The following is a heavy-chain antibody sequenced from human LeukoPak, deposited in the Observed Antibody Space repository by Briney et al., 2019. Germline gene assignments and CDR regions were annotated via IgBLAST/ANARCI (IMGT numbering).Heavy chain of an antibody. V-gene: IGHV4-31*03. CDR3: ARVGPDYYLLYGMDV. D-gene: IGHD3-22*01. CDR1: GGSISSGGYY. CDR2: IYYSGST. J-gene: IGHJ6*02. Sequence: SQTLSLTCTVSGGSISSGGYYWSWIRQHPGKGLEWIGYIYYSGSTYYNPSLKSRVTISVDTSKNQFSLKLSSVTAADTAVYYCARVGPDYYLLYGMDVWGQGTTVTVSS.